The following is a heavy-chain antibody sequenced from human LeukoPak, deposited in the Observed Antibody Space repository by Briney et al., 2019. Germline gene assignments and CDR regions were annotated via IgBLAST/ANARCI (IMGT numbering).Heavy chain of an antibody. CDR3: VRVQSGSYARYGMDV. CDR1: GYTLTNYD. D-gene: IGHD1-26*01. Sequence: ASVKVSCKASGYTLTNYDINWVRQATGQGLEWMGWMNPNSGHTGYTQKFQGRVSMTRDTSISTAYVELNSLRSEDTAVYYCVRVQSGSYARYGMDVWGQGTTVTVS. V-gene: IGHV1-8*01. CDR2: MNPNSGHT. J-gene: IGHJ6*02.